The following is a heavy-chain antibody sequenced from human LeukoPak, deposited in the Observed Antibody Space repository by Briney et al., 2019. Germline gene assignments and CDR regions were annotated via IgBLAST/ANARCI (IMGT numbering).Heavy chain of an antibody. CDR1: GFTFSSYA. V-gene: IGHV3-30-3*01. J-gene: IGHJ4*02. Sequence: GRSLRLFCAASGFTFSSYAMHWVRQAPGKGLEWVAVISYDGSNKYYADSVKGRFTISRDNSKNTLYLQMNSLSAEDTAVYYCARDDYGDYWGQGTLVTVSS. CDR2: ISYDGSNK. CDR3: ARDDYGDY.